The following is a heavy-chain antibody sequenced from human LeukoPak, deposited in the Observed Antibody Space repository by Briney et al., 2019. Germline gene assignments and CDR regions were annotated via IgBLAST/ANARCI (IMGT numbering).Heavy chain of an antibody. CDR3: ARATLRRPPTRHWFDP. D-gene: IGHD4-17*01. Sequence: ASVTVSYKASGYTFTSYGISWVRQAPGQGLEWMGWISAYNGNTNYAQKLQGRVTMTTDTSTSTAYMELRSLRSDDTAVYYCARATLRRPPTRHWFDPWGQGTLVTVSS. J-gene: IGHJ5*02. V-gene: IGHV1-18*01. CDR2: ISAYNGNT. CDR1: GYTFTSYG.